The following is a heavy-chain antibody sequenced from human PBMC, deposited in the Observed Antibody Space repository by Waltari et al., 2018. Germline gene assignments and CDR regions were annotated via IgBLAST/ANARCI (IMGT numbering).Heavy chain of an antibody. CDR3: ARDYDFWSGYYTGNYGMDV. J-gene: IGHJ6*02. D-gene: IGHD3-3*01. Sequence: QVQLVQSGAEVKKPGSSVKVSCKASGGTFSSYAISWVRQAPGPGLEWMGRLLPPFGPPNYAQKVQGRVTITADKSTSPAYMELSSLRSEDTAVYYCARDYDFWSGYYTGNYGMDVWGQGTTVTVSS. CDR1: GGTFSSYA. CDR2: LLPPFGPP. V-gene: IGHV1-69*08.